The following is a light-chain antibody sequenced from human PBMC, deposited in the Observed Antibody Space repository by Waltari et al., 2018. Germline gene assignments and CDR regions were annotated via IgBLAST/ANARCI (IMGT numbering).Light chain of an antibody. CDR2: WVF. Sequence: EVVMTQSPVSLSVTLGQAASISCKSSQSLVPVDGNTYLNWFHQRPGQSPRRLIYWVFNRDSGVPDRFSGSGSGTDFTLGIRRVEAEDVGVYYCMQGTRWPYTFGQGTQLDIK. CDR1: QSLVPVDGNTY. CDR3: MQGTRWPYT. V-gene: IGKV2-30*02. J-gene: IGKJ2*01.